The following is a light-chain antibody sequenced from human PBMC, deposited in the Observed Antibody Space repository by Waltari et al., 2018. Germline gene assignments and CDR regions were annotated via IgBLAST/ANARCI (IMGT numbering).Light chain of an antibody. CDR3: MQALQAPPQIT. CDR1: QTLLVGDGYTY. V-gene: IGKV2-28*01. Sequence: EIVMTQSPLSLPVTPGDSASISCKPSQTLLVGDGYTYLDWYVQRQGQSPQLLIYLASSRASGVPDRFIGRGSGTDFTLTISRVEADDAGIYYCMQALQAPPQITVGQGTRLEI. J-gene: IGKJ5*01. CDR2: LAS.